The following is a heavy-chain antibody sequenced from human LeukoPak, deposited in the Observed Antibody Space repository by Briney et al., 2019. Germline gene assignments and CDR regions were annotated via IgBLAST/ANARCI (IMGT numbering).Heavy chain of an antibody. CDR1: GYTFTGYY. CDR3: ARDIVVVVVLHDYYYMDV. CDR2: INTNSGGT. J-gene: IGHJ6*03. D-gene: IGHD2-15*01. V-gene: IGHV1-2*02. Sequence: GASVKVSCKASGYTFTGYYMHWVRQAPGQGLEWMGWINTNSGGTNYAQKFQDRVTMTTDTSTSTAYMELRSLTSDDTAVYYCARDIVVVVVLHDYYYMDVWGKGTTVTVSS.